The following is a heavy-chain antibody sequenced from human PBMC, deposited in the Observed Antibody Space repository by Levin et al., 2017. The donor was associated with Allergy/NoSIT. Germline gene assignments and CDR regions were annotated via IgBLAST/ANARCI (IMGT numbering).Heavy chain of an antibody. CDR1: GFTFSSYS. Sequence: PGGSLRLSCAASGFTFSSYSMNWVRQAPGKGLEWVSYISSSSSAIYYADSVKGRFTISRDNAKNSLYLQMSSLRDEDTAVYYCARGDGLMDVWGKGTTVTVSS. D-gene: IGHD2-21*02. CDR3: ARGDGLMDV. V-gene: IGHV3-48*02. J-gene: IGHJ6*04. CDR2: ISSSSSAI.